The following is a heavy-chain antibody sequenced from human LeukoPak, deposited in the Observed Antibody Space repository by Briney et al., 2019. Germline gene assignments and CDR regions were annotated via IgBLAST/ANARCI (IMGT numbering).Heavy chain of an antibody. CDR1: GFTFDDYG. CDR3: ATIVGATANDY. V-gene: IGHV3-20*04. Sequence: GGSLRLSCAASGFTFDDYGMSWVRQAPGKGLEWVSGINWNGGSTGYADSVKGRFTISRDNAKNSLYLQMNSLRAEDTALYYCATIVGATANDYWGQGTLVTVSS. CDR2: INWNGGST. J-gene: IGHJ4*02. D-gene: IGHD1-26*01.